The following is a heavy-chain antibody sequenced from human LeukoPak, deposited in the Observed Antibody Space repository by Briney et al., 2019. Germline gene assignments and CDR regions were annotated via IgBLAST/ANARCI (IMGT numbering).Heavy chain of an antibody. CDR1: GYTFTSYG. CDR3: ARVQDIVVVPAANHWFDP. Sequence: GASVKVSCKASGYTFTSYGISWVRQAPGQGLEWMGWISAYNGNTNYAQKLQGRVTMTTDTSTSTAYMELRSLRSDDTAVCYCARVQDIVVVPAANHWFDPWGQGTLVTVSS. CDR2: ISAYNGNT. J-gene: IGHJ5*02. D-gene: IGHD2-2*01. V-gene: IGHV1-18*04.